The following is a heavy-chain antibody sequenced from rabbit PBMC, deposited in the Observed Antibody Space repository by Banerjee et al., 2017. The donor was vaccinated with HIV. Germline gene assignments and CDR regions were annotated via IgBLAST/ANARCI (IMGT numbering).Heavy chain of an antibody. V-gene: IGHV1S45*01. CDR1: GLDFSSSYW. Sequence: QEQLEESGGDLVKPGASLTLTCKASGLDFSSSYWICWVRQAPGKGLEWIACIDVSKSGSTYYASWAKGRFTISKTSSTTVTLQMTSLTAADTATYFCARDSAGREDFTLWGPGTLVTVS. D-gene: IGHD4-2*01. J-gene: IGHJ4*01. CDR2: IDVSKSGST. CDR3: ARDSAGREDFTL.